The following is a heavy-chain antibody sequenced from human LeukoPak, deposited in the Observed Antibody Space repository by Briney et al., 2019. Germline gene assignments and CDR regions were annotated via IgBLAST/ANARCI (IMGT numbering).Heavy chain of an antibody. CDR1: GFTYSSYS. CDR2: ISSSSSTI. Sequence: GGSLRLSCAASGFTYSSYSMNWVRQAPGKGLEWVSYISSSSSTIYYADSVKGRFTISRDNAKNSLYLQMNSLRAEDTAVYYCARNAMTSGYWGQGTLVTVSS. CDR3: ARNAMTSGY. V-gene: IGHV3-48*01. J-gene: IGHJ4*02. D-gene: IGHD2-2*01.